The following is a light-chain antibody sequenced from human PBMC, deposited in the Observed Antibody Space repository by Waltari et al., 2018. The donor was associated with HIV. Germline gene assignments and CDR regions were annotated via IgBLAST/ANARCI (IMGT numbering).Light chain of an antibody. CDR3: QQYSRSPLT. V-gene: IGKV3-20*01. CDR1: QSVTSRY. J-gene: IGKJ2*01. CDR2: GAS. Sequence: EIVLTQSLGHLPLSPGEGVTLSCRASQSVTSRYLAWYQQKPGPAPRLRIYGASNRATGSPARFSGSGSGTDFTLTISRLEPEDVAVYYCQQYSRSPLTFGQGTKLEIK.